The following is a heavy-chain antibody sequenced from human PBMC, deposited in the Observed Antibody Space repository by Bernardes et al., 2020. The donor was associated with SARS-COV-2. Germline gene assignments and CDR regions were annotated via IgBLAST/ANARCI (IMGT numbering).Heavy chain of an antibody. J-gene: IGHJ6*02. CDR2: INHSGST. Sequence: SETLSLTCAVYGGSFSGYYWSWIRQPPGKGLEWIGEINHSGSTNYNPSLKSRVTISVDTSKNQFSLKLSSVTAADTAVYYCARGPRLGGYYRYYYYYGMDVWGQGTTVTVSS. CDR3: ARGPRLGGYYRYYYYYGMDV. CDR1: GGSFSGYY. V-gene: IGHV4-34*01. D-gene: IGHD3-22*01.